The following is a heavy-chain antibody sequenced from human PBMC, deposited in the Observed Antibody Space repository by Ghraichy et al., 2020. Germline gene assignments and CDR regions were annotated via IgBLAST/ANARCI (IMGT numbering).Heavy chain of an antibody. D-gene: IGHD6-19*01. V-gene: IGHV3-11*01. CDR3: AVIGVAAVQYYDLDV. CDR2: ISSSGDTI. J-gene: IGHJ6*02. CDR1: GFTFSDYY. Sequence: GGSLRLSCEASGFTFSDYYINWIRQAPGKGLEWVSYISSSGDTIDYADSVKGRFPISRDNAKNSLFLQMSSLRADDTAVYYCAVIGVAAVQYYDLDVWGHGTTVTVSS.